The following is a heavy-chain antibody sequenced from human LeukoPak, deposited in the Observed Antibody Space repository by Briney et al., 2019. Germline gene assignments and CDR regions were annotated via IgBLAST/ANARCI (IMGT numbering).Heavy chain of an antibody. CDR1: GFTFSSYG. J-gene: IGHJ4*02. CDR2: ISYDGSNK. Sequence: PGGSLRLSCAASGFTFSSYGMHWVRQAPGKGLEWVAVISYDGSNKYYADSVKGRFTISRDNSKNTLYLQMNSLRAEDTAVYYCAKVQKRITIFDYWGQGTLVTVSS. CDR3: AKVQKRITIFDY. D-gene: IGHD3-3*01. V-gene: IGHV3-30*18.